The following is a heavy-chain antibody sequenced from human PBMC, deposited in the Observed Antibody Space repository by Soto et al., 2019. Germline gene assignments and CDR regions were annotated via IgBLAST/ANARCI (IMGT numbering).Heavy chain of an antibody. CDR1: GFSFRKYA. D-gene: IGHD4-4*01. V-gene: IGHV3-23*01. Sequence: EVQLLESGGGLVQPGGSLRLSCVGSGFSFRKYAMNWVRQAPGKGLEWVSGISGSGGSGRGFYADPVKGRFTISRANSKNTLYLEMNSLRAEDTAVYYCAKDLDDYSSAIDFWGQGTLVTVSS. J-gene: IGHJ4*02. CDR3: AKDLDDYSSAIDF. CDR2: ISGSGGSGRG.